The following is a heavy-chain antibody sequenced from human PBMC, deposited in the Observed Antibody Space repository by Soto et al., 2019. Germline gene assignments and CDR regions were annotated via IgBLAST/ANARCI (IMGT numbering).Heavy chain of an antibody. CDR3: ARGLRVYSYGYGMDV. V-gene: IGHV3-30-3*01. D-gene: IGHD5-18*01. Sequence: PGGSLRLSCAASGFTFSSYAMHWVRQAPGKGLEWVAVISYDGSNKYSADSVKGRFTISRDNYKNTLYLQMNSLRAEDTAVYYCARGLRVYSYGYGMDVWGQGTTVTVSS. J-gene: IGHJ6*02. CDR2: ISYDGSNK. CDR1: GFTFSSYA.